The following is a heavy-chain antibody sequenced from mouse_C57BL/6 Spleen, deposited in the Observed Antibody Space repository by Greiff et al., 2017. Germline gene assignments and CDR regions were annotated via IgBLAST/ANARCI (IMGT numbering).Heavy chain of an antibody. J-gene: IGHJ1*03. CDR1: GFTFSDAW. CDR3: TRRVLRRDWYFDV. V-gene: IGHV6-6*01. CDR2: IRNKANNHAT. D-gene: IGHD1-2*01. Sequence: EVKLQESGGGLVQPGGSMKLSCAASGFTFSDAWMDWVRQSPEKGLEWVAEIRNKANNHATYYAESVKGRFTISRDDSKSSVYLQMNSLRAEDTGIYYCTRRVLRRDWYFDVWGTGTTVTVSS.